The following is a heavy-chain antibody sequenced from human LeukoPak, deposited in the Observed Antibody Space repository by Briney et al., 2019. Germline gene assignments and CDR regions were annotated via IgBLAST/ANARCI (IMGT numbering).Heavy chain of an antibody. Sequence: SQTLSLTCSVSGGSITSGDYYWSWIRQSPRKGLEWIGYIYYTGSTYYNPSLKSRVTLSIDMSKNQFSLKVSSVIAADTAVYYCARVRYLHYFDYWGQGTLVTVSS. D-gene: IGHD2-15*01. J-gene: IGHJ4*02. V-gene: IGHV4-30-4*01. CDR1: GGSITSGDYY. CDR2: IYYTGST. CDR3: ARVRYLHYFDY.